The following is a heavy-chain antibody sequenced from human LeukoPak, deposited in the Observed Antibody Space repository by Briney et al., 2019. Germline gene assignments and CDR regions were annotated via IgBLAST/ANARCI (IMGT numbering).Heavy chain of an antibody. Sequence: GGSLRLSCAASGFTFAAYGMSWVRQAPGKGLEWVSGINWNGGSTGYADSVKGRFTISRDNAKNSLYLQMNSLRAEDTALYYCARGEPAASAFDIWGQGTMVTVSS. D-gene: IGHD2-2*01. CDR1: GFTFAAYG. CDR3: ARGEPAASAFDI. CDR2: INWNGGST. J-gene: IGHJ3*02. V-gene: IGHV3-20*04.